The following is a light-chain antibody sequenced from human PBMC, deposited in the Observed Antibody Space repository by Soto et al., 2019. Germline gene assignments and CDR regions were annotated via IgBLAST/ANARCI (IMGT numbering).Light chain of an antibody. CDR2: IENDGSH. CDR1: NGHSSNA. V-gene: IGLV4-69*01. J-gene: IGLJ2*01. CDR3: QTWDTGIAI. Sequence: QTVVTQSPSASASLGASVKLTCTLTNGHSSNAIAWHQQQPEKSPRYLMKIENDGSHTKGDGIPDRFSGSRSGAERYLTISSLLSEDEADYYCQTWDTGIAIFGGGTKLTVL.